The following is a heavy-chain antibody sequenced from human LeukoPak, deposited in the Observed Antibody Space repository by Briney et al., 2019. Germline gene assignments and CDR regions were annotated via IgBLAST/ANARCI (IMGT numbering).Heavy chain of an antibody. CDR3: ASGYYGSGSYPSYDAFDI. J-gene: IGHJ3*02. Sequence: ASVKVSCKASGYTFTSYGISWVRQAPGQGLEWMGWISAYNGNTNYAQKLLGRVTMTTDTSTSTAYMELRSLRSDDTAVYYCASGYYGSGSYPSYDAFDIWGQGTMVTVSS. D-gene: IGHD3-10*01. CDR1: GYTFTSYG. V-gene: IGHV1-18*01. CDR2: ISAYNGNT.